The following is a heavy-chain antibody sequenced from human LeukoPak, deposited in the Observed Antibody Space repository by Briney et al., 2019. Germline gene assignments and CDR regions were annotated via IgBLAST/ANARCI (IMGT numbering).Heavy chain of an antibody. Sequence: SETLSLTCAVSGGSLSSSNWWSWVRQPPGKGLEWIGEIYHSGSTNYNPSLKSRVTISVDKSKNQFSLKLSSVTAADTAVYYCARDVAARPLAYFDYWGQGTLVTVSS. D-gene: IGHD6-6*01. CDR2: IYHSGST. CDR3: ARDVAARPLAYFDY. J-gene: IGHJ4*02. V-gene: IGHV4-4*02. CDR1: GGSLSSSNW.